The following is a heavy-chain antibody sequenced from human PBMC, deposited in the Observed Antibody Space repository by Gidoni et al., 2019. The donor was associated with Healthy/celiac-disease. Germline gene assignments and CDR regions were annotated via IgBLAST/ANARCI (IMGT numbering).Heavy chain of an antibody. CDR2: ISSSGNVI. CDR1: GFTVSSYE. CDR3: VREHSSGWYYFDY. V-gene: IGHV3-48*03. Sequence: QLVESGGGLEQPGGSLRTSCAASGFTVSSYEMNWVRQAPGKGLEWVSYISSSGNVIDYADSVKGRFTIFRDNAKNSLYLQMNSLRAEDTAVYYCVREHSSGWYYFDYWGQGTLVTVSS. J-gene: IGHJ4*02. D-gene: IGHD6-19*01.